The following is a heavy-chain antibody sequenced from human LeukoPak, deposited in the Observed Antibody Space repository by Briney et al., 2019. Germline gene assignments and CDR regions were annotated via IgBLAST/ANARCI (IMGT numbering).Heavy chain of an antibody. D-gene: IGHD3-10*01. Sequence: PGRSLRLSCAASGFTFDDYAMHWVRQAPGKGLEWVSGISWNSGSIGYADSVKGRFTISRDNAKNSLYLQMNSLRAEDTALYYCAKALYYYGSGASADAFDIWGQGTMVTVSS. CDR2: ISWNSGSI. CDR3: AKALYYYGSGASADAFDI. CDR1: GFTFDDYA. J-gene: IGHJ3*02. V-gene: IGHV3-9*01.